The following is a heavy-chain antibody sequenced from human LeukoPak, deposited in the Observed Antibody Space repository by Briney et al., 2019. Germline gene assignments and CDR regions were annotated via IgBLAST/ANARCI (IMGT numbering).Heavy chain of an antibody. CDR3: CRYFDWSPDY. J-gene: IGHJ4*02. D-gene: IGHD3-9*01. CDR2: ISGSGGST. Sequence: GGSLRLSCAASGFTFSSYAMSWVRQAPGKGLEWVSAISGSGGSTYYADSVKGRFTISRGNSKNTLYLQMNSMRAEDTAVYYCCRYFDWSPDYWGQGTLVTVSS. V-gene: IGHV3-23*01. CDR1: GFTFSSYA.